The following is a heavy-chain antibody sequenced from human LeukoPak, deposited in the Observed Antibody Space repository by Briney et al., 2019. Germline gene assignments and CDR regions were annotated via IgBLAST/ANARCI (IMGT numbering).Heavy chain of an antibody. Sequence: PGGSLRLSCAASGFTFSSYWMHWVRQAPGKGLVWVSGINWNGGSTGYADSVEGRFTIFRDNAKNSQYLQMNSLRAEDTAVYYCARDLSGVTGYTYGRGIDYWGQGTLVTVSS. J-gene: IGHJ4*02. CDR3: ARDLSGVTGYTYGRGIDY. CDR2: INWNGGST. V-gene: IGHV3-20*04. CDR1: GFTFSSYW. D-gene: IGHD5-18*01.